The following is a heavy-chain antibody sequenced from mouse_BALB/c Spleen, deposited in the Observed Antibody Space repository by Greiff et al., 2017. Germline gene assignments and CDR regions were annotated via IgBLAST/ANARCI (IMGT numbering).Heavy chain of an antibody. V-gene: IGHV1-7*01. Sequence: VKLQQSGAELAKPGASVKMSCKASGYTFTSYWMHWVKQRPGQGLEWIGYINPSTGYTEYNQKFKDKATLTVDKSSSTAYMQLSSLTSEDSAVYYCARGRSLYYFDYWGQGTTLTVSS. D-gene: IGHD6-1*01. J-gene: IGHJ2*01. CDR2: INPSTGYT. CDR1: GYTFTSYW. CDR3: ARGRSLYYFDY.